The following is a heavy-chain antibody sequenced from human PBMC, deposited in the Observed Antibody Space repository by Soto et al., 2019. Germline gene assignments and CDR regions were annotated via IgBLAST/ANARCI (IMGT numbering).Heavy chain of an antibody. J-gene: IGHJ4*02. Sequence: ASVKVSCKAFGYTFNSCYMHWVRQAPGQGLEWMGIINPSGGSTSYSQKFQGRVTMTRDTSTSTVYMELRSLRSDDTAVYYCARALDVEMAIDYWGQGTLVTVSS. D-gene: IGHD2-21*01. CDR3: ARALDVEMAIDY. V-gene: IGHV1-46*02. CDR2: INPSGGST. CDR1: GYTFNSCY.